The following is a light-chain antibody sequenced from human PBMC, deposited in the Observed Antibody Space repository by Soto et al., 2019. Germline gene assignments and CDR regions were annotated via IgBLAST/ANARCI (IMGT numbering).Light chain of an antibody. CDR3: CSYSDSGTLI. V-gene: IGLV2-23*01. CDR1: SNDVGSYTL. J-gene: IGLJ7*01. Sequence: QSALTQPASVSGSPGQSVSISCTGTSNDVGSYTLVSWYQQYPGKVPKVMIYEDYKRPSGISDRFSGSKSGNTASLTISGLQAEDEADYYCCSYSDSGTLIFGGGTQLTVL. CDR2: EDY.